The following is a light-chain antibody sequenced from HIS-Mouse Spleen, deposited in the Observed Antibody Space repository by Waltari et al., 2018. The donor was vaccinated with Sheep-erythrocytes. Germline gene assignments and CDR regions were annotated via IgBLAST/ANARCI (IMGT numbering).Light chain of an antibody. J-gene: IGLJ1*01. CDR3: QAWDSSIYV. V-gene: IGLV3-1*01. CDR2: QDS. CDR1: KLGDKY. Sequence: SYELTQPPSVSVSPGQTASITCSGDKLGDKYACWYQQKPGQSPVLVIYQDSKRPSGLPVRFSGSNSGNTATLTISGTQAMDEADYYCQAWDSSIYVFGTGTKVTVL.